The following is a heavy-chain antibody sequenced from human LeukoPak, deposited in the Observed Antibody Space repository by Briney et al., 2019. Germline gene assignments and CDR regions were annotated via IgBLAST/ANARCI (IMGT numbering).Heavy chain of an antibody. CDR3: ATDSSSSEYFQH. Sequence: GGSQTLSCAASGLRVSNNYMRCVRQAPGKGLEWVSVIYSGGSTFYADSVKGRFTISRDNSKNTLYLQMNSLRAEDTAVYYCATDSSSSEYFQHWGQGTLVTVSS. CDR2: IYSGGST. J-gene: IGHJ1*01. D-gene: IGHD6-6*01. CDR1: GLRVSNNY. V-gene: IGHV3-66*01.